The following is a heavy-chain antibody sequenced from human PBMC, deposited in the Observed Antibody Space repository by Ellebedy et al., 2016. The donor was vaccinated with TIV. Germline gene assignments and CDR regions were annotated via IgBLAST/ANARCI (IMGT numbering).Heavy chain of an antibody. V-gene: IGHV3-30*18. J-gene: IGHJ4*02. CDR2: ISYDGVND. CDR3: AKDVTTYYDFWSGYFDY. CDR1: GLSFSNYG. D-gene: IGHD3-3*01. Sequence: GESLKISCAASGLSFSNYGMHWVRQAPGRGLEWVAAISYDGVNDYYADSVKGRFTISRDNSKNTVYLQMNSLGAEDTAMYYCAKDVTTYYDFWSGYFDYWGQGTLVTVSS.